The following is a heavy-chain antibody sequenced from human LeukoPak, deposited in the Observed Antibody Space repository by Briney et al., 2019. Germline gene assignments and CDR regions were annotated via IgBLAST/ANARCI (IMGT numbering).Heavy chain of an antibody. Sequence: ASVKVSCKASGYTFTSYGISWVRQAPGQGLEWMGWISAYNGNTNYAQKLQGRVTTTTDTSTSTAYMELRSLRSDDTAVYYCARGADYDILTGYRAPFDYWGQGTLVTVSS. J-gene: IGHJ4*02. D-gene: IGHD3-9*01. CDR2: ISAYNGNT. V-gene: IGHV1-18*01. CDR3: ARGADYDILTGYRAPFDY. CDR1: GYTFTSYG.